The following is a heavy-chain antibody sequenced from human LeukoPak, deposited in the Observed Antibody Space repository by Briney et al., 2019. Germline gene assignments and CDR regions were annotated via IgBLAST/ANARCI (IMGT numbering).Heavy chain of an antibody. Sequence: SETLSLTCAVYGGSFSGYYWSWIRQPPGEGLEWIGEINHSGSTNYNPSLKSRVTISVDTSKNQFSLKLSSVTAADTAVYYCAREYSSGWYPFDYWGQGTLVTVSS. CDR3: AREYSSGWYPFDY. V-gene: IGHV4-34*01. CDR1: GGSFSGYY. CDR2: INHSGST. D-gene: IGHD6-19*01. J-gene: IGHJ4*02.